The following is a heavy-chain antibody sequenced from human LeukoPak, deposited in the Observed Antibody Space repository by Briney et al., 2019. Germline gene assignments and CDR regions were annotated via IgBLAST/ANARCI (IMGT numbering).Heavy chain of an antibody. CDR1: GGSISSYY. CDR2: ISYSGST. V-gene: IGHV4-59*08. J-gene: IGHJ4*02. Sequence: PSETLSLTCTVSGGSISSYYWSWIRQPPGKGLEWIGYISYSGSTNYNPSLKSRVTISPDTSKNQFSLKLSSVTAADTAVYYCASLSIAPRAFDYWGQGTLVTVSS. D-gene: IGHD6-6*01. CDR3: ASLSIAPRAFDY.